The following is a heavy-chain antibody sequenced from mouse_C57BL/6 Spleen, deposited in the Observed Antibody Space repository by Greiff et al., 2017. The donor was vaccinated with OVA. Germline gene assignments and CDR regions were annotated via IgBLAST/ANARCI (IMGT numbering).Heavy chain of an antibody. D-gene: IGHD1-1*01. CDR2: IYPGSGST. CDR3: ARSQTTVVATDYAMDY. Sequence: QVQLQQPGAELVKPGASVKMSCKASGYTFTSYWITWVKQRPGQGLEWIGDIYPGSGSTNYNEKFKSKATLTVDTASSTAYMQLSSLTSEDSAVYYGARSQTTVVATDYAMDYWGQGTSVTVSS. V-gene: IGHV1-55*01. CDR1: GYTFTSYW. J-gene: IGHJ4*01.